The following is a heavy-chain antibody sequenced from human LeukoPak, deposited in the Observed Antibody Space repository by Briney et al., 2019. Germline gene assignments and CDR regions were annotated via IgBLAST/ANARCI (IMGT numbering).Heavy chain of an antibody. Sequence: PGGSLRLSCAAPGFTFSDYWMAWVRQAPGKGLEWVANIKPDGSEKYYADSVRGRFTISRDNAKNSLYLQMNSLRVGDTAVYYCASYLYWWSGLGYWGQGTLVTVSS. CDR1: GFTFSDYW. CDR2: IKPDGSEK. CDR3: ASYLYWWSGLGY. D-gene: IGHD2-8*02. J-gene: IGHJ4*02. V-gene: IGHV3-7*01.